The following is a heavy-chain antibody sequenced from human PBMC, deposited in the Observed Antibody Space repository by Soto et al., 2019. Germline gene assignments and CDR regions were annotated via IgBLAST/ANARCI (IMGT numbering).Heavy chain of an antibody. CDR2: IIPIFGTA. CDR3: ARAVRYCSGGSCYQGTYYYGMDV. V-gene: IGHV1-69*13. Sequence: SVKVSCTASGGTFSSYAISWVRQAPGQGLEWMGGIIPIFGTANYAQKFQGRVTITADESTSTAYMELSSLRSEDTAVYYCARAVRYCSGGSCYQGTYYYGMDVWGQGTTVTVSS. CDR1: GGTFSSYA. D-gene: IGHD2-15*01. J-gene: IGHJ6*02.